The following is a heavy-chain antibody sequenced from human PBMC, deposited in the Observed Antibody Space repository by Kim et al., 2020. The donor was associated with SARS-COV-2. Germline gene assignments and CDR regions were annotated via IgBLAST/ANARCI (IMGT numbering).Heavy chain of an antibody. Sequence: GGSLRLSCAASGFTFSSYAMHWVRQAPGKGLEWVAAISYDGSNTYYADSVKGRFTISRDNSKNTLYLQMNSLRAEDTAVYYCARTGSGSYYKPFDPWGQGTLVTVSS. CDR2: ISYDGSNT. V-gene: IGHV3-30-3*01. J-gene: IGHJ5*02. CDR3: ARTGSGSYYKPFDP. D-gene: IGHD1-26*01. CDR1: GFTFSSYA.